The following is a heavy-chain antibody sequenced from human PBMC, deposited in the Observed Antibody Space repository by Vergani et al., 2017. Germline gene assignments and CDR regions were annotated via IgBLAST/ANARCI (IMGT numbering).Heavy chain of an antibody. CDR3: ARKSPRGRGISWFDP. J-gene: IGHJ5*02. CDR2: IYYSGST. D-gene: IGHD1-14*01. CDR1: GGSIGSSSYY. Sequence: QLQLQESGPGLVKPSETLSLTCTVSGGSIGSSSYYWGWIRQPPGKGQEWIGSIYYSGSTYYNPSLKSRVTIAVDTSKTQFSLKLSSVTAADMAVYYCARKSPRGRGISWFDPWGQGTLVTVSS. V-gene: IGHV4-39*01.